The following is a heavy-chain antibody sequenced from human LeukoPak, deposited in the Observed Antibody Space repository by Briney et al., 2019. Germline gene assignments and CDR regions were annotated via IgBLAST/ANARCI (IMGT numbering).Heavy chain of an antibody. V-gene: IGHV3-23*01. Sequence: GGSLRLSCAASGFAFSSYAMSWVRQAPGKGLEWVSAVSGSGGGTYYADSVMGRFTISRDNSKYTLYLQMNSLRAEDTAVYYCAKGIPYYYDSGSYYPFDYWGQGILVTVSS. CDR1: GFAFSSYA. CDR2: VSGSGGGT. J-gene: IGHJ4*02. D-gene: IGHD3-10*01. CDR3: AKGIPYYYDSGSYYPFDY.